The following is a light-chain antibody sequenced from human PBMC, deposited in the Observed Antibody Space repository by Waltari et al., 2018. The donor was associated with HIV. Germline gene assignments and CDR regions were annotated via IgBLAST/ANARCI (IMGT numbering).Light chain of an antibody. V-gene: IGLV2-14*01. J-gene: IGLJ2*01. CDR2: EVS. Sequence: QSALTQPAPVSGPPGQSITTSCTGTSSDIGIYNHVSWYQQHPGKAPKLMIYEVSNRPSGVSNRFSGSKSGNTASLTISGLQAEDEADYYCSSYTSSITVVIGGGTKLTVL. CDR1: SSDIGIYNH. CDR3: SSYTSSITVV.